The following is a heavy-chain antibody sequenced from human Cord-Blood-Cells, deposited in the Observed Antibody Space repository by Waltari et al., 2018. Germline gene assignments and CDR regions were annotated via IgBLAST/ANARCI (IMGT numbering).Heavy chain of an antibody. V-gene: IGHV1-8*03. CDR2: MNPNSDNT. J-gene: IGHJ6*02. CDR1: GYTFTSYD. Sequence: QVQLVQSGAEVKKPGASVKVSCKASGYTFTSYDINWVRQATGQGLEWMGWMNPNSDNTGAAQKFQGRVTITRNTSISTAYMELSSLRSEDTAVYYCARGRSGCSSTSCYNYGMDVWGQGTTVTVSS. CDR3: ARGRSGCSSTSCYNYGMDV. D-gene: IGHD2-2*02.